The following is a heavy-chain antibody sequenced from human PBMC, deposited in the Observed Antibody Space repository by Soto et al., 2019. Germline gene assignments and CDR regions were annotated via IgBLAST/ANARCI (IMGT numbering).Heavy chain of an antibody. V-gene: IGHV1-2*02. Sequence: GASVKVFCKASGYTFTSSYGHWVRQAPGQGLEWMGWINPNSGGTNYAQKFQGRVTMTRDTSISTAYMELSRLRSDDTAVYYCARGHSSSSGPAGSIYLDYWGQGTLVTVSS. CDR2: INPNSGGT. CDR1: GYTFTSSY. D-gene: IGHD6-6*01. CDR3: ARGHSSSSGPAGSIYLDY. J-gene: IGHJ4*02.